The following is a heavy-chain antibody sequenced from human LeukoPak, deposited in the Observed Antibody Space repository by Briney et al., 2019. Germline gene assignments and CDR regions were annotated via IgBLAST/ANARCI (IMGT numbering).Heavy chain of an antibody. J-gene: IGHJ6*02. CDR2: IYYSGST. D-gene: IGHD4-17*01. CDR3: AVTTVTRYDMDV. V-gene: IGHV4-31*03. Sequence: SETLSLTCTVSGGSISSGGYYWSWIRQHPGKGLEWIGYIYYSGSTYYNPSLKSRVTISVDTSKNQFSLKLSSVTAADTAVYYCAVTTVTRYDMDVWGQGTTVTVSS. CDR1: GGSISSGGYY.